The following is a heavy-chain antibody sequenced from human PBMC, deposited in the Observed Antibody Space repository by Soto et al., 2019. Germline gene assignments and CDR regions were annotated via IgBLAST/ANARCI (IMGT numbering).Heavy chain of an antibody. CDR1: GITFSSFA. D-gene: IGHD3-10*01. CDR3: ARMHGSGSYFLYVMNV. Sequence: GGSLRLSCAASGITFSSFAMSWVRQAPGKGLEWVSAISGSGAATNYADSVKGRSTISSDNSKNTLYLQMNSLRAEDTAVYYRARMHGSGSYFLYVMNVWGPGTTVNVSS. CDR2: ISGSGAAT. J-gene: IGHJ6*02. V-gene: IGHV3-23*01.